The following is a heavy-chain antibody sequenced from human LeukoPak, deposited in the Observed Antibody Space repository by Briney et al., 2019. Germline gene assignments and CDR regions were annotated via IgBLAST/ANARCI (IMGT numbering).Heavy chain of an antibody. J-gene: IGHJ5*02. CDR3: ARVQTTVTTVFFGWFDP. CDR1: GGSISSSSYY. CDR2: IYYSGST. D-gene: IGHD4-17*01. Sequence: PSETLSLTCTVSGGSISSSSYYWGWIRQPPGKGLEWIGSIYYSGSTYYNPSLKSRVTISVDTSKNQFSLKLSSVTAADTAVYYCARVQTTVTTVFFGWFDPWGQGTLVTVSS. V-gene: IGHV4-39*07.